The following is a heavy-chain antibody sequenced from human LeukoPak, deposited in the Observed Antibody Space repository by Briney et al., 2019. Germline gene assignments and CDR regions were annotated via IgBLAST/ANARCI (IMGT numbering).Heavy chain of an antibody. J-gene: IGHJ3*02. CDR1: GFAFSSCG. V-gene: IGHV3-30*02. D-gene: IGHD1-26*01. Sequence: GGSLRLPCAASGFAFSSCGMHWVRQAPGKGLEWVAFIRYDGSNKDYADSVKGRFTISRDNSKSTLYLQMNSLRAEDTAVYYCARGSGSLSHHDAFDIWGQGTMVTVSS. CDR3: ARGSGSLSHHDAFDI. CDR2: IRYDGSNK.